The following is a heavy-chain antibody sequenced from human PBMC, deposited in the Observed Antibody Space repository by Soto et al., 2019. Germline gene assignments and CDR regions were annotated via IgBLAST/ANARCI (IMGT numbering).Heavy chain of an antibody. CDR3: SGGGRPGQIDWFDP. CDR2: IYRYGST. D-gene: IGHD2-21*01. V-gene: IGHV4-4*02. Sequence: QVQLQESGPRLVKPSGTLSLTCAVYGGSLSSCNWWSWVRQPPGKGLEWIGEIYRYGSTSYNPSLKSRVTIAVDKSKNQISQKMTSLTAADTAVYFCSGGGRPGQIDWFDPWGQGILVTVSS. CDR1: GGSLSSCNW. J-gene: IGHJ5*02.